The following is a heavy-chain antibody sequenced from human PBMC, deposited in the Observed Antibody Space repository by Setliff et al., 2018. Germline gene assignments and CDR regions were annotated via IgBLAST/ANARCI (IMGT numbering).Heavy chain of an antibody. CDR1: GYTFTGYY. CDR2: INPNSGGT. CDR3: ARSNYDILTRNWFDP. V-gene: IGHV1-2*06. Sequence: ASVKVSCKASGYTFTGYYMHWVRQAPGQGLEWMGRINPNSGGTNYAQKFQGRVTMTRDTSISTAYMELSRLRSDDTAMYYCARSNYDILTRNWFDPWGQGTLVTVSS. J-gene: IGHJ5*02. D-gene: IGHD3-9*01.